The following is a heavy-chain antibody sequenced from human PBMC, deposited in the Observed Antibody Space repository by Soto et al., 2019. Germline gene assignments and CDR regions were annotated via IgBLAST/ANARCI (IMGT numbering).Heavy chain of an antibody. D-gene: IGHD6-19*01. CDR2: ISDSGATT. J-gene: IGHJ4*02. Sequence: GGSLRLSCAASGFPFGENAMSWVRQAPGKGLEWVSGISDSGATTYYADSVRGRFTISRDNSKNTLYLQMKCLRAEDSASYYCAKEDTSSGSLDYWGQGALVTVSS. CDR1: GFPFGENA. CDR3: AKEDTSSGSLDY. V-gene: IGHV3-23*01.